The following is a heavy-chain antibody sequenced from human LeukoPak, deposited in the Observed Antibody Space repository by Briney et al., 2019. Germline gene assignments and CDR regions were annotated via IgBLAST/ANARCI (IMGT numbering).Heavy chain of an antibody. J-gene: IGHJ4*02. V-gene: IGHV5-51*01. CDR3: ARPSNSGYDF. D-gene: IGHD5-12*01. CDR1: GYSFSNYW. CDR2: NYPSDSDT. Sequence: GESLKISCKASGYSFSNYWIGWVRQMPGKGLEWMGINYPSDSDTRYSPSFQGQVTISADKSISTAYLQWSSLKASDTAMYYCARPSNSGYDFWGQGALVTVSS.